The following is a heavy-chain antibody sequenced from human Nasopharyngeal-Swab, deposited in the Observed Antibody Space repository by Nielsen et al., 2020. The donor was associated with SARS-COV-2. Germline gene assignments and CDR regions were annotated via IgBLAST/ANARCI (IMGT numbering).Heavy chain of an antibody. Sequence: LSLTCAASGFTFSSYAMHWVRQAPGKGLEWVAVISYDGSNKYYADSVKGRFTISRDNSKNTLYLQMNSLRAEDTAVYYCARDPHYSRYYYFDYWGQGTLVTVSS. V-gene: IGHV3-30-3*01. CDR1: GFTFSSYA. D-gene: IGHD3-9*01. J-gene: IGHJ4*02. CDR3: ARDPHYSRYYYFDY. CDR2: ISYDGSNK.